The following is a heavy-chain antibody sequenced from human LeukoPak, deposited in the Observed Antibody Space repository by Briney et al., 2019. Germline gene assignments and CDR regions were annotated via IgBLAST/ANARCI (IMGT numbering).Heavy chain of an antibody. CDR2: INSDGSST. J-gene: IGHJ5*02. V-gene: IGHV3-74*01. CDR3: ASLWGQQLEWRVNNWFDP. CDR1: GFTFSSYW. Sequence: PGGSLRLSCAASGFTFSSYWMHWVRQAPGKGLVWVSRINSDGSSTSYADSVKGRFTVSRDNAKNTLYLQMNSLRAEDTAVYYCASLWGQQLEWRVNNWFDPWGQGTLVTVSS. D-gene: IGHD6-13*01.